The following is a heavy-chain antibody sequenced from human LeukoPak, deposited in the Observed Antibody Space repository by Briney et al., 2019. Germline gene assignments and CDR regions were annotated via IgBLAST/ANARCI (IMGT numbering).Heavy chain of an antibody. D-gene: IGHD1-26*01. CDR2: IHYTGST. J-gene: IGHJ5*02. CDR1: HYSISSNYY. CDR3: AISAGDWFDP. V-gene: IGHV4-61*01. Sequence: SETLSLTCTVSHYSISSNYYWGWIRQPPGKGLEWIGNIHYTGSTNYNPSLKSRVTMSVDTSKNHFSLKLTSVTAADTAVYYCAISAGDWFDPWGQGTLVTVSS.